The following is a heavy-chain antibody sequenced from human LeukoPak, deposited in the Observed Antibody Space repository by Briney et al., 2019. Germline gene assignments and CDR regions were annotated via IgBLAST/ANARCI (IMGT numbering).Heavy chain of an antibody. Sequence: PSETLSLTCTVSGGSISSRSHHWGWIRQPPGKGLEWIGNIYYSGSTFYNPSLKSRVTISVDTSQGQFSLKLSSVTAADTAVYYCAREGWGYNDGRGSFDYWGQGTLVTVSS. V-gene: IGHV4-39*02. CDR2: IYYSGST. CDR1: GGSISSRSHH. D-gene: IGHD3-22*01. J-gene: IGHJ4*02. CDR3: AREGWGYNDGRGSFDY.